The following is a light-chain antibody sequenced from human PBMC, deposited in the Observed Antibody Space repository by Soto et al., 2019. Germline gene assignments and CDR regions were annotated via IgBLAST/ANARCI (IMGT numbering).Light chain of an antibody. J-gene: IGKJ5*01. CDR1: QTIMNNY. V-gene: IGKV3-20*01. Sequence: EIVLTQSPGTLSFSPGESATLSCRASQTIMNNYLAWYQQKPGQAPRLLIFGASSRATGIPDRFSGSGSGTDFTLTINRLEPEDFAVYYCQQYGRSVPITFGQGTRLEIK. CDR3: QQYGRSVPIT. CDR2: GAS.